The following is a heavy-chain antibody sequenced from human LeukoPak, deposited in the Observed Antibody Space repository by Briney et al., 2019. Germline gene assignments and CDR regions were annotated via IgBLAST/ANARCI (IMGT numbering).Heavy chain of an antibody. CDR1: GGSISSSSYY. J-gene: IGHJ3*02. CDR2: IYYSGST. Sequence: PSETLSLTCTVSGGSISSSSYYWGWIRQPPGKGLEWIGSIYYSGSTYYNPSLKSRVTISVDTSKNQFSLKLSSVTAADTAVYYCARDISRPAAFDIWGQGTMVTVSS. D-gene: IGHD3-3*02. CDR3: ARDISRPAAFDI. V-gene: IGHV4-39*07.